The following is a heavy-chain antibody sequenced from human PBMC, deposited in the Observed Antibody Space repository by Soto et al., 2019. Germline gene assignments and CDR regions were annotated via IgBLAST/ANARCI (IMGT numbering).Heavy chain of an antibody. J-gene: IGHJ4*02. CDR1: GGSISSSSYY. CDR3: ARDLMLRQLRFLEWPVSHWGFDY. Sequence: SETLSLTCTVSGGSISSSSYYWGWIRQSPGRGLEWIGSFYYSGSTYYSPSLRSRVTISGDTSRKQISLRLSSVTAADTAVYYCARDLMLRQLRFLEWPVSHWGFDYWGQGTLVTVSS. V-gene: IGHV4-39*02. CDR2: FYYSGST. D-gene: IGHD3-3*01.